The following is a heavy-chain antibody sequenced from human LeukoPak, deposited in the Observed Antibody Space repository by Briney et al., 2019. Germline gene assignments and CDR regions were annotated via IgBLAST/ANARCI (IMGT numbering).Heavy chain of an antibody. J-gene: IGHJ5*02. D-gene: IGHD6-6*01. CDR1: GGTFSSYA. CDR2: IIPIFGTA. CDR3: ARDVVAARLIWFDP. V-gene: IGHV1-69*13. Sequence: ASVKVSCKASGGTFSSYAISWVQQAPGQGLEWMGGIIPIFGTANYAQKFQGRVTITADESTSTAYMELSSLRSEDTAVYYCARDVVAARLIWFDPWGQGTLVTVSS.